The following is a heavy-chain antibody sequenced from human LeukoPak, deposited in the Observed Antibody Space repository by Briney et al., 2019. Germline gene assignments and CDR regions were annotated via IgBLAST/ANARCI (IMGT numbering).Heavy chain of an antibody. D-gene: IGHD3-22*01. J-gene: IGHJ4*02. V-gene: IGHV4-34*01. Sequence: PSETLSLTCAVYGVSFSGYYCSWIRQPPGKGLEWIGEINHSGNTNYNPSLKSRVTISIDTSKNQFSLKLTSVTAADTAVYYCARMEDRSGFFDRWGQGTLVTVSS. CDR3: ARMEDRSGFFDR. CDR1: GVSFSGYY. CDR2: INHSGNT.